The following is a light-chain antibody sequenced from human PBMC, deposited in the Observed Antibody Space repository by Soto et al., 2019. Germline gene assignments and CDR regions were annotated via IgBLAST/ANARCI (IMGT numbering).Light chain of an antibody. V-gene: IGKV3D-20*02. CDR3: QQRANWQLN. J-gene: IGKJ4*01. Sequence: VLTQSPGTLSLSPGERATLSCRASQSVSSSYLACCQQKPGQAPRLLIYGAFSRATGITDRFSGSGTGTDFTLTINRLEPEDFAIYYCQQRANWQLNIGGRNKLDIK. CDR2: GAF. CDR1: QSVSSSY.